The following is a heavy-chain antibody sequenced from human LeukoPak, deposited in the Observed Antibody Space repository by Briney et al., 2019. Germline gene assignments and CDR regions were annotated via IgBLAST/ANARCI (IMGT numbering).Heavy chain of an antibody. Sequence: PGGSLRLSCAASGFTFSSYEMNWVRQAPGKGLEWVSYISSSGSTIYYADSVKSRFTISRDNAKNSLYLQMNSLRAEDTAVYYCARVPMVVVPAAISGGYWGQGTLVTVSS. CDR3: ARVPMVVVPAAISGGY. J-gene: IGHJ4*02. D-gene: IGHD2-2*02. CDR2: ISSSGSTI. CDR1: GFTFSSYE. V-gene: IGHV3-48*03.